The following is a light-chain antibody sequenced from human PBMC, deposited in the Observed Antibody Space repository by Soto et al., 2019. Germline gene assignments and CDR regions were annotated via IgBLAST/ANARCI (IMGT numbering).Light chain of an antibody. CDR2: STN. CDR3: VLYMGSGIWV. J-gene: IGLJ3*02. CDR1: SGSVSTSYY. V-gene: IGLV8-61*01. Sequence: QTVVTQEPSFSVSPGGTVTLTCGSSSGSVSTSYYSSWYQQTPGQAPRTLIYSTNTRSSGVPDRFSGSILGNKAALTITGAQADDESDYYCVLYMGSGIWVFGGGTKVTVL.